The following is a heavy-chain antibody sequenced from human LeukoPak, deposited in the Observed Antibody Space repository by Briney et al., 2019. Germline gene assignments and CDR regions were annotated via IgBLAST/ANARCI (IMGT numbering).Heavy chain of an antibody. D-gene: IGHD3-9*01. J-gene: IGHJ4*02. CDR3: AKLLRSYFDWLPNFDY. V-gene: IGHV3-23*01. CDR1: GFTFSSYA. CDR2: ISGSGGST. Sequence: PGGSLRLSCTASGFTFSSYAMSWVRQAPGKGLEWVSAISGSGGSTYYADSVKGRFTISRDNSKNTLYLQMNSLRAEDTAVYYCAKLLRSYFDWLPNFDYWGQGTLVTVSS.